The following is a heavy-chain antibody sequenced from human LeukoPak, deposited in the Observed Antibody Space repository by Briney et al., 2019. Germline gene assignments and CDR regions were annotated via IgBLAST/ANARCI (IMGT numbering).Heavy chain of an antibody. CDR3: ARVTTTMGFDY. V-gene: IGHV3-21*01. CDR1: GFTFSKYS. Sequence: GGSLRLSCAASGFTFSKYSMDWVRQAPGKGLEWVSSISSTSSYIYYADSVRGRFTISRDNAKNALYLQMNSLRADDTAVYYCARVTTTMGFDYWGQGTLVTVSS. J-gene: IGHJ4*02. CDR2: ISSTSSYI. D-gene: IGHD5-18*01.